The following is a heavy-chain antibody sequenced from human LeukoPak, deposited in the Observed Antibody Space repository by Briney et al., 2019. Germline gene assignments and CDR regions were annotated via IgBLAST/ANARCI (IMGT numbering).Heavy chain of an antibody. V-gene: IGHV4-34*01. J-gene: IGHJ4*02. CDR2: INHSGST. Sequence: ASETLSLTCAVYGGSFSGYYWSWIRQPPGKGLEWIGEINHSGSTNYNPSLKSRVTISVDTSKNQFSLKLSSVTAADTAVYYCARRYSSSSMEFDYWGQGTLVTVSS. D-gene: IGHD6-6*01. CDR1: GGSFSGYY. CDR3: ARRYSSSSMEFDY.